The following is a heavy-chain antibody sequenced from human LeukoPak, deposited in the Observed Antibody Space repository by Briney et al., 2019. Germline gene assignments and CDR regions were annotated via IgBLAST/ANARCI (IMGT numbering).Heavy chain of an antibody. V-gene: IGHV3-7*01. D-gene: IGHD4-23*01. J-gene: IGHJ6*02. Sequence: KTGGSLRLSCAASGFRFSTYWMSWVRQAPGKGLEWVANIKQDGSEKLYVDSVKGRFIISRDNAKNSLYLQMNSLRAEDTAVYYCARGPGGKEGSYCYGMDVWGQGTTVTVSS. CDR1: GFRFSTYW. CDR2: IKQDGSEK. CDR3: ARGPGGKEGSYCYGMDV.